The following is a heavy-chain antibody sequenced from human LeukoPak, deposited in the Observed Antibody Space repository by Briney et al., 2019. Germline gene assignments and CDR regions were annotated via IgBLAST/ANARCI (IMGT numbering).Heavy chain of an antibody. CDR1: GFTFEDYA. CDR3: AKDITPRGYGYGDY. D-gene: IGHD5-18*01. Sequence: PGGSLTLSCAASGFTFEDYAMPWVRQAPGKGLEWVSLISGDGGITYYADSVKGRFTISRDNSKNSLYLQMNSLRTEDTALYYCAKDITPRGYGYGDYWGQGTLVTVSS. CDR2: ISGDGGIT. J-gene: IGHJ4*02. V-gene: IGHV3-43*02.